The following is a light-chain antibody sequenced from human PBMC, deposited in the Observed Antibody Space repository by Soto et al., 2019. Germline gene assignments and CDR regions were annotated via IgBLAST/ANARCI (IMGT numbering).Light chain of an antibody. J-gene: IGLJ2*01. CDR1: FSDVGSYNL. Sequence: QSALTHPASVSGSPVQSITISCTGTFSDVGSYNLVSWYQQHPGKAPKLMSYEDTKRPSGVSNRFSGSKSGYTASLTISGLQAEDEADYYCCSYAGSSTVVFGGGTKLTVL. CDR2: EDT. CDR3: CSYAGSSTVV. V-gene: IGLV2-23*01.